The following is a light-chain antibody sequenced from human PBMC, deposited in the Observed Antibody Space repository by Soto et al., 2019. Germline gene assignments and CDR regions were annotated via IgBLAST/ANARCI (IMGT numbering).Light chain of an antibody. CDR3: WTFVCGLTSRWV. V-gene: IGLV1-40*01. J-gene: IGLJ3*02. CDR1: SSNIGGAYD. Sequence: QSVLTQPPSVSGAPGQRVTISCTGSSSNIGGAYDVHWYQQFPGSAPRLLLSGDSNRPSGVPDRFSGSRSGTSASLAITGRRAEDEDDYYCWTFVCGLTSRWVFGSGTKVTVL. CDR2: GDS.